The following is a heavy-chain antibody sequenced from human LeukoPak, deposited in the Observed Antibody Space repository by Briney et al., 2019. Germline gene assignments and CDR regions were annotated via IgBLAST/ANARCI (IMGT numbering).Heavy chain of an antibody. CDR3: AKDRGATVTWNAFDI. V-gene: IGHV3-23*01. Sequence: GGSLRLSCAASGFTFSSYAMNWVRQAPGKGLEWVSAISGSGGSTYYADSVKGRFTISRDNSKNTLYLQMNSLRAEDTAVYYCAKDRGATVTWNAFDIWGQGTMVTVSS. CDR1: GFTFSSYA. D-gene: IGHD4-17*01. J-gene: IGHJ3*02. CDR2: ISGSGGST.